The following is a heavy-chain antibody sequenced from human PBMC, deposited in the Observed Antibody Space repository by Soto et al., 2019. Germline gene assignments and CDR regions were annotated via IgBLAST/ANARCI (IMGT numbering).Heavy chain of an antibody. V-gene: IGHV3-30-3*01. Sequence: QVQLVASGGGVVQPGRSLRLSCAASGFTFSSYAMHWVRQAPGKGLEWVAVISYDGSNKYYADSVKGRFTISRDNSKNTLYLQMNSLRAEDTAVYYCARDKSSQLAYYYGMDVWGQGTTVTVSS. CDR3: ARDKSSQLAYYYGMDV. CDR2: ISYDGSNK. D-gene: IGHD2-2*01. J-gene: IGHJ6*02. CDR1: GFTFSSYA.